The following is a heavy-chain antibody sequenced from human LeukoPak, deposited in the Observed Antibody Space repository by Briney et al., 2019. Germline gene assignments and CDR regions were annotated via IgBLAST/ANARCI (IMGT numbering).Heavy chain of an antibody. CDR3: ARENHDFWSGYYTYNWFDP. Sequence: ASVKLSCNASGYTVTGYYFHWGRQAPRQGLEWMGWINPNSGGTNYAQKFQGRGTMTRDTSISTAYMELSRLRSDDTAVYYCARENHDFWSGYYTYNWFDPWGQGTLVTGSS. D-gene: IGHD3-3*01. CDR2: INPNSGGT. J-gene: IGHJ5*02. V-gene: IGHV1-2*02. CDR1: GYTVTGYY.